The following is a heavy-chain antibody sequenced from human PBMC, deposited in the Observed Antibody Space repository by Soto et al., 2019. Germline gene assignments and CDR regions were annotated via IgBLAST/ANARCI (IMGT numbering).Heavy chain of an antibody. Sequence: GESLKISCKASGYSFNRYWIGWVRQMPGQGLEWMGVIFPDDSDIRHSPAFRGQVTISAYKSINTVYLQYTGLKASDTATYYCARRISWYYFDSWGQGTPVTVSS. V-gene: IGHV5-51*01. CDR2: IFPDDSDI. D-gene: IGHD1-1*01. CDR3: ARRISWYYFDS. CDR1: GYSFNRYW. J-gene: IGHJ4*02.